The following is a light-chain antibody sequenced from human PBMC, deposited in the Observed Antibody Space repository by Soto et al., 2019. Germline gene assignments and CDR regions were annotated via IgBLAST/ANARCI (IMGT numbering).Light chain of an antibody. CDR2: AAS. CDR3: QQYDSSPGT. J-gene: IGKJ5*01. V-gene: IGKV3-20*01. Sequence: EIVLTQSPDTLSLSPGERATLSCRASQSIASRYLAWYQQTPGQAPRLLISAASRRATGIPDRFSGSGSGTDFTLIISRLEPEDSAMYFCQQYDSSPGTFGQGTRLEIK. CDR1: QSIASRY.